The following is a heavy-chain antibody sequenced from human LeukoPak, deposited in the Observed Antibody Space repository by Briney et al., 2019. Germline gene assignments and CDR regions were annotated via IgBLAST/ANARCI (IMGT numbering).Heavy chain of an antibody. CDR2: IYPGDSDS. CDR3: ARHWVGYNWNDQHAFDI. Sequence: GESLKISCKGSGYSFTSYWIGWVRQMPGKGLEWMGIIYPGDSDSRYSPSFQGQVTISADKSISTAYLQWSSLKASDTAMYYCARHWVGYNWNDQHAFDIWGRGTMVTVSS. D-gene: IGHD1-20*01. CDR1: GYSFTSYW. J-gene: IGHJ3*02. V-gene: IGHV5-51*01.